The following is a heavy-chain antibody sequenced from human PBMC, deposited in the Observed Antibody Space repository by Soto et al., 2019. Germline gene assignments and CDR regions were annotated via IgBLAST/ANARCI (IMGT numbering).Heavy chain of an antibody. V-gene: IGHV4-30-2*01. D-gene: IGHD6-19*01. J-gene: IGHJ4*02. CDR2: LYHSGRT. CDR1: GGSISSGGYS. CDR3: ARAGGLGAVAVDY. Sequence: QLQLQESGSGLVKPSQTLSLTCAVSGGSISSGGYSWSWIRQPPGKGLEWIGYLYHSGRTYYNPSLKSRVTISVDRSKNQFSLKLSSVTAADTAVYYCARAGGLGAVAVDYWGQGTLVTVSS.